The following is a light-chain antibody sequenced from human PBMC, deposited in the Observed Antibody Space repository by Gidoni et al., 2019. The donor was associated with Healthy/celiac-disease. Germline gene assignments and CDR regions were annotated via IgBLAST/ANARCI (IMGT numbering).Light chain of an antibody. V-gene: IGKV3-11*01. CDR1: QSVRSY. CDR3: QQRSNWLT. CDR2: DAS. J-gene: IGKJ4*01. Sequence: EIVLTQSPATLSLSPGERATLSCRASQSVRSYLAWYQQKPGQAPRPLIYDASNRATGIPARFSGSGSGTDVTLTISSLEPEDFAVYYCQQRSNWLTFGGGTKVEIK.